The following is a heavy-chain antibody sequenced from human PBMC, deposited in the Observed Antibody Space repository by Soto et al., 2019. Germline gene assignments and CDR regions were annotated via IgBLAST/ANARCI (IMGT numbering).Heavy chain of an antibody. J-gene: IGHJ4*02. CDR1: GFTVSSNY. D-gene: IGHD6-13*01. V-gene: IGHV3-66*01. CDR3: ASTSVLIAAAGFYFDY. CDR2: IYSGGST. Sequence: GGSLRLSCAASGFTVSSNYMSWVRQAPGKGLEWVSVIYSGGSTYYADSVKGRFTISRDNSKNTLYLQMNSLRAEDTAVYYCASTSVLIAAAGFYFDYWGQGTRVTVSS.